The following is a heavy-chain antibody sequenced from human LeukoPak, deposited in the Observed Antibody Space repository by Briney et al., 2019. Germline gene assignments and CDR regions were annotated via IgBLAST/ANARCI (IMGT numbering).Heavy chain of an antibody. J-gene: IGHJ4*02. Sequence: GGSLRLSCAASGFTVSSNYMSWVRQAPGKGLEWVSVIYSGGDTYYADSVKGRFTISRDKSKNTLYLQMNSLRAEDTAVYYCATTYIGNVRLGYWGQGTLVTVSS. CDR1: GFTVSSNY. V-gene: IGHV3-53*01. D-gene: IGHD4-23*01. CDR2: IYSGGDT. CDR3: ATTYIGNVRLGY.